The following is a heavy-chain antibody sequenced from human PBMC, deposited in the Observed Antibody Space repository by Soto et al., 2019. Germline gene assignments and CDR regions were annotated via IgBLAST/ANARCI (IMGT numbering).Heavy chain of an antibody. CDR1: GYTFTGYY. CDR3: ARDSITIFGVVTYWFDP. J-gene: IGHJ5*02. V-gene: IGHV1-2*02. Sequence: ASVKVSCKXSGYTFTGYYMHWVRQAPGQGLEWMGWINPNSGGTNYAQKFQGRVTMTRDTSISTAYMELSRLRSDDTAVYYCARDSITIFGVVTYWFDPWGQGTLVTVSS. D-gene: IGHD3-3*01. CDR2: INPNSGGT.